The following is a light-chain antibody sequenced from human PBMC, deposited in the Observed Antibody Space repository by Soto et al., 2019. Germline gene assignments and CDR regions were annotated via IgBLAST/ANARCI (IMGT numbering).Light chain of an antibody. V-gene: IGLV1-44*01. CDR1: NSNIGSNT. Sequence: QSVLTQPPSASGTPGQRVTISCSGSNSNIGSNTVNWYQLLPGTAPKLLIFGNSQRPSGVPDRFSGSKSGTSASLAISGLQSEDEAEYYCAAWDDSLNGHVVFGGGTKLTVL. CDR2: GNS. CDR3: AAWDDSLNGHVV. J-gene: IGLJ2*01.